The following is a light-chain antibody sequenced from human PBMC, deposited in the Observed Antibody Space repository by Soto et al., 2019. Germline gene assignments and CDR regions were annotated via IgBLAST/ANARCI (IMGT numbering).Light chain of an antibody. CDR1: QSVSRNY. V-gene: IGKV3-20*01. Sequence: EIVLTQSPGTLSLSPGERATLSCRASQSVSRNYLAWYQQKPGQAPRLLIYGASSRAAGTPDRFTGSGSGTDFTLSIDRLEPEDFAVYYCQQYGSSGTFGQGTKVDIK. CDR3: QQYGSSGT. J-gene: IGKJ1*01. CDR2: GAS.